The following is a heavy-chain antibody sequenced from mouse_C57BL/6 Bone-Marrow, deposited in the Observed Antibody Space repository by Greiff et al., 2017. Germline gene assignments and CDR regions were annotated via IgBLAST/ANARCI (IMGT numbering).Heavy chain of an antibody. CDR3: ARSDVFDY. CDR1: GYTFTSYW. V-gene: IGHV1-64*01. CDR2: IPPNSGST. J-gene: IGHJ3*01. Sequence: QVQLQQPGAELVKPGASVKLSCKASGYTFTSYWMHWVKQRPGQGLEWIGMIPPNSGSTNYNEKFKSKATLTVDKSSSTAYLQLRSLTSEDAAVYYCARSDVFDYWGQGTLVTVSA.